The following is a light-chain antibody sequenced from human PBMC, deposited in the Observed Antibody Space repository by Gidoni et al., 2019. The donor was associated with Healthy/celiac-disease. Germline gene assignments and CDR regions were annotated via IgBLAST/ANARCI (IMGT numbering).Light chain of an antibody. J-gene: IGLJ3*02. V-gene: IGLV2-14*01. CDR1: SSDVGGYNY. CDR2: EVR. Sequence: QSALTQPASVSGSPGQSITISCTGTSSDVGGYNYVSWYQQHPGQAPKLMISEVRNRPSGVSNRFSGSKSGNTASLTISGLQAEDEAAYYCSSYTSSSTLVVFGGGTKLTVL. CDR3: SSYTSSSTLVV.